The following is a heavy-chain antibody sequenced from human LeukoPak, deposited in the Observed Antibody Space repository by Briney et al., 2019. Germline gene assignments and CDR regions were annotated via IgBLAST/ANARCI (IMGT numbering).Heavy chain of an antibody. CDR1: GFTFSTYV. V-gene: IGHV3-23*01. CDR2: ISHSGGST. Sequence: GGSLRLSCAASGFTFSTYVMNWVRQAPRKGLEWVSTISHSGGSTYYADSVKGPFTISRDNSKSTLYLQMNSLRAEDTAVYYCGRYYVMDVWGQGTSVTVSS. J-gene: IGHJ6*02. CDR3: GRYYVMDV.